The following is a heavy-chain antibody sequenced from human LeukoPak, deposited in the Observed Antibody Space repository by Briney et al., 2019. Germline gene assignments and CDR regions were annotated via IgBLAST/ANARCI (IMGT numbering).Heavy chain of an antibody. J-gene: IGHJ5*02. CDR1: GFSFTRHW. Sequence: GGSLRLSCAASGFSFTRHWMSWVRQAPGKGLEWVANIKEDGSEKYYVDSVKGRFTISRDNAKNSVYLQMNSLRAEDTAVYYCARDRPHYGNTHLFDHWGQGTLVTVSS. CDR2: IKEDGSEK. V-gene: IGHV3-7*01. D-gene: IGHD3-10*01. CDR3: ARDRPHYGNTHLFDH.